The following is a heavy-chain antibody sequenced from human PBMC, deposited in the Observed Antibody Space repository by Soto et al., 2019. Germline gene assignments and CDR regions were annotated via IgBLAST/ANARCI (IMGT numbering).Heavy chain of an antibody. J-gene: IGHJ6*02. D-gene: IGHD2-15*01. V-gene: IGHV4-61*01. CDR2: IYYSGST. CDR1: GGSVSSGSYY. Sequence: QVQLQESGPGLVKPSETLSLTCTVSGGSVSSGSYYWSWIRQPPGKGLEWIGYIYYSGSTNYNPSLKSPVTISVDTSKNQCSLKLSSVTAADTAVYYCARGPCGGSCYSNYYYGMDVWGQGTTVTVSS. CDR3: ARGPCGGSCYSNYYYGMDV.